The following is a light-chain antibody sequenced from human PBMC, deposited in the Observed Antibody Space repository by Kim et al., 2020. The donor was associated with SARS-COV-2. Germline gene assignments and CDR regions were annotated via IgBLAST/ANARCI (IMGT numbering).Light chain of an antibody. V-gene: IGKV3-11*01. J-gene: IGKJ5*01. CDR1: QSVSSD. Sequence: SLSAGESVTLSCRASQSVSSDLAWYQQKPGQAPRLLIYDASNRATGIPARFSGSGSGTDFTLTISSLEPEDFAVYYCQQRSNWPITFGQGTRLEIK. CDR2: DAS. CDR3: QQRSNWPIT.